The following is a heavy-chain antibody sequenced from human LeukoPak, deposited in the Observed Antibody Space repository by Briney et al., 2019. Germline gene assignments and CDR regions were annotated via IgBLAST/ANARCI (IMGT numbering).Heavy chain of an antibody. CDR2: ISAYNGNT. D-gene: IGHD5-12*01. CDR3: ARVSWVSIVATIGAFDV. CDR1: GYTFTSYG. J-gene: IGHJ3*01. Sequence: ASVKVSCKASGYTFTSYGISWVRQAPGQGLEWMGWISAYNGNTNYAQKLQGRVTMTTDTSTSTAYMELRSLRSDDTAVYYCARVSWVSIVATIGAFDVWGQGTMVTVSS. V-gene: IGHV1-18*01.